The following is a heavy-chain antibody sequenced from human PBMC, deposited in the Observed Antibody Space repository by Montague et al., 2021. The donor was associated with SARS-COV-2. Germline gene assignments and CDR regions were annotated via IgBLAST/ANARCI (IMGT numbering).Heavy chain of an antibody. CDR3: VREKYYFDDSGSK. J-gene: IGHJ4*02. CDR1: AVSISSASYY. V-gene: IGHV4-61*01. D-gene: IGHD3-22*01. CDR2: VYHTGRT. Sequence: SETLSLTCSVTAVSISSASYYSSWVRQPPGKGLEWIGYVYHTGRTNYNPSLKSRVTLSIDTSKNQFSLNLTSVTAADTAVYYCVREKYYFDDSGSKWGQGTLVTV.